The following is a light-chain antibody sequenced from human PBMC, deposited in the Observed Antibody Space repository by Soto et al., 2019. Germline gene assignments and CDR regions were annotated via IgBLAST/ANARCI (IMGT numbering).Light chain of an antibody. CDR2: GAS. Sequence: EIVLTQSPGTLSLSPGERATLSCRASQSVSSSYLAWYQQKPGQAPRLLIYGASSRATGIPYRFSGSGSGTHFTITISTLEPEDFAVYYCQQYGSSLFTFGPGTTFDIK. CDR1: QSVSSSY. CDR3: QQYGSSLFT. J-gene: IGKJ3*01. V-gene: IGKV3-20*01.